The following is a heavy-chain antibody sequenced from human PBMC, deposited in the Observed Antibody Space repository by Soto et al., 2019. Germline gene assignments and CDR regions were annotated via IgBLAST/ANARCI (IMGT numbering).Heavy chain of an antibody. CDR2: IYYSGST. V-gene: IGHV4-31*03. CDR1: GGSISSGGYY. CDR3: ARGRRVGDDIFWFDP. Sequence: QVQLQESGPGLVKPSQTLSLTCTVSGGSISSGGYYWSWIRQHPGKGLEWIGYIYYSGSTYYNPSLKSRVTISVDTSKNQFSPKLSSVTAADTAVYYCARGRRVGDDIFWFDPWGQGTLVTVSS. J-gene: IGHJ5*02. D-gene: IGHD3-9*01.